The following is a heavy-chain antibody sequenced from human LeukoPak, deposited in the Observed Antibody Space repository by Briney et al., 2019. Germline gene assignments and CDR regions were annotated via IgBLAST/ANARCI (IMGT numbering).Heavy chain of an antibody. CDR3: ARDADYGGNALGFDP. CDR1: DGSISSHY. V-gene: IGHV4-59*11. D-gene: IGHD4-23*01. CDR2: IYYTGGI. Sequence: SETLSLTCTVSDGSISSHYWSWIRQSPGKGLEWMAYIYYTGGIDYNPSLKSRVTISADTSKNQISLRLTSVTAADTAVYYCARDADYGGNALGFDPWGQGTLVTVSS. J-gene: IGHJ5*02.